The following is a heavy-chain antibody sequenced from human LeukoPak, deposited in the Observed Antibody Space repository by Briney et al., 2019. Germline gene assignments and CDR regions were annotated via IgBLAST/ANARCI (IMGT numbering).Heavy chain of an antibody. CDR2: ISSGGSK. CDR1: GFTFNNYA. D-gene: IGHD5-24*01. CDR3: ARNYR. Sequence: PGGSLRLSCAASGFTFNNYAMSWVRQAPGKGLEWVSGISSGGSKYHSDSVQGRFTISRDNSKNMLYLQMSSLRAEDTALYYCARNYRRGQGTLVTVSS. J-gene: IGHJ4*02. V-gene: IGHV3-23*01.